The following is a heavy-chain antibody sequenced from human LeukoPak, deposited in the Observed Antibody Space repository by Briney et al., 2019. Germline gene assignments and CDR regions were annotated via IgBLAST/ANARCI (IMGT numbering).Heavy chain of an antibody. D-gene: IGHD3-3*01. CDR1: GFTFSSYA. Sequence: PGGSLRLSCAASGFTFSSYAMHWVRQAPGKGLEWVAVISYDGSNKYYADSVKGRFIVSRDNSKNTLYLQMNSLRAEDTAVYYCAREGVLRFLEWLNQGNDYWGQGTLVTVSS. CDR3: AREGVLRFLEWLNQGNDY. CDR2: ISYDGSNK. V-gene: IGHV3-30-3*01. J-gene: IGHJ4*02.